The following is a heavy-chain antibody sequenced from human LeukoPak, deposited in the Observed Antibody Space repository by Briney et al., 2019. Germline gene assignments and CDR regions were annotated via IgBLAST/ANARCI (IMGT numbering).Heavy chain of an antibody. CDR3: ARGAPLAVAGVWYYYYYMDV. J-gene: IGHJ6*03. Sequence: GGSLRLSCAASGFTFSSYEMNWVRQAPGKGLEWVSYISSSGSTIYYADSVKGRFTISRDNAKNSLYLQMNSLRAEDTAVYYCARGAPLAVAGVWYYYYYMDVWGKGTTVTISS. D-gene: IGHD6-19*01. CDR1: GFTFSSYE. CDR2: ISSSGSTI. V-gene: IGHV3-48*03.